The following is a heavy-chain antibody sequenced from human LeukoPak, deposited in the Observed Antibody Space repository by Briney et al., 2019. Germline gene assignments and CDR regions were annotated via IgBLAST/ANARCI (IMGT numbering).Heavy chain of an antibody. J-gene: IGHJ4*02. Sequence: GGSLRLSCAASGFIFTNYGFSWVRQAPGKGLGWVSGITGSGTNTYYADSVKGRFTISRDNSKNTLYLQMNSLRAEDTAMYYCAKIETRMTTVTSFDYWGQGTLVTVSS. D-gene: IGHD4-17*01. CDR3: AKIETRMTTVTSFDY. CDR1: GFIFTNYG. CDR2: ITGSGTNT. V-gene: IGHV3-23*01.